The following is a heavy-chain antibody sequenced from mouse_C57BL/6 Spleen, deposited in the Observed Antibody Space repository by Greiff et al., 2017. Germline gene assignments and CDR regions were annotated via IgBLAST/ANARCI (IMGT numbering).Heavy chain of an antibody. CDR3: ARPRLLVASDY. J-gene: IGHJ4*01. V-gene: IGHV1-82*01. D-gene: IGHD1-2*01. CDR1: GYAFSSSW. CDR2: IYPGAGDT. Sequence: QVKLQQSGPELVQPGASVKISCKASGYAFSSSWMNWVQQRPGTGLEWIGRIYPGAGDTNYNGKFKGKATLTADKASSTAYMQLSSLTSEDSAVYVCARPRLLVASDYWGQGTSVTVSS.